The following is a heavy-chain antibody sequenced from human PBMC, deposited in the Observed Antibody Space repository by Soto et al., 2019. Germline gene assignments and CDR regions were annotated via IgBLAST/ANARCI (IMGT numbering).Heavy chain of an antibody. CDR1: GGTFSSYA. D-gene: IGHD2-15*01. CDR3: ASTYCSGGSCYSLYYYYGRDV. Sequence: QVQLVQSGAEVKKPGSSVKVSCKASGGTFSSYAISWVRQAPGQGLEWMGGIIPIFGTANYAQKFQGRVMITEDESPGTAYMELSSLRSEDTAVYYCASTYCSGGSCYSLYYYYGRDVWGQGTTVTVSS. CDR2: IIPIFGTA. J-gene: IGHJ6*02. V-gene: IGHV1-69*01.